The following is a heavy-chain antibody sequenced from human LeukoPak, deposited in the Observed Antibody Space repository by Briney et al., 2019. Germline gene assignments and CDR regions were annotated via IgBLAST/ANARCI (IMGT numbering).Heavy chain of an antibody. CDR2: ISGSGGDT. V-gene: IGHV3-23*01. Sequence: PGGSLRLSCAASGFTFSNFLMTWVRQAPGKGPEWVSAISGSGGDTYYADSVKGRFTISRDNSKNTLYLQMNSLRAEDTAVYYCARDGGGPDAFDIWGQGTMVTVSS. J-gene: IGHJ3*02. CDR3: ARDGGGPDAFDI. CDR1: GFTFSNFL.